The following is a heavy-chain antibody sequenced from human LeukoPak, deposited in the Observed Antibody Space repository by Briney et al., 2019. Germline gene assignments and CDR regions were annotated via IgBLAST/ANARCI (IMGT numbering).Heavy chain of an antibody. Sequence: GESLRISFKGSGYRFTSYWISWVRQMPGKGLEWMGRIDPSDSYTNYSPSFQGHVTISADKSISTAYLQRSSLKASDTAMYYCARRDRSGWSFDYWGQGTLVTVSS. J-gene: IGHJ4*02. CDR2: IDPSDSYT. V-gene: IGHV5-10-1*01. D-gene: IGHD6-19*01. CDR3: ARRDRSGWSFDY. CDR1: GYRFTSYW.